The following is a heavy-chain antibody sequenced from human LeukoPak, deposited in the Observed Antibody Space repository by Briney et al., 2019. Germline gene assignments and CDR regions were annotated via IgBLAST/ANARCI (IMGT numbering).Heavy chain of an antibody. D-gene: IGHD3-22*01. CDR1: GFTFGDYA. J-gene: IGHJ6*02. CDR3: RGDSSGYYSDYGMDV. V-gene: IGHV3-49*04. Sequence: GRSLRLSCTASGFTFGDYAMSWVRQAPAKGLEWVSFIRSKAYGGTTEYAAPVKGRFTISRDDSKSIAYLQMNSLKTEDTAVYYCRGDSSGYYSDYGMDVWGQGTTVTVSS. CDR2: IRSKAYGGTT.